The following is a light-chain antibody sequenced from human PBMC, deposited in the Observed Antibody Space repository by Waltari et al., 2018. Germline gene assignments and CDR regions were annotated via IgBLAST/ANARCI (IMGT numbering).Light chain of an antibody. J-gene: IGKJ1*01. Sequence: DIQITQSPSSLPASVGDRVTITCRASQGITNDLAWYQQKPGETPKLLIYEASSLQGGTPSRFSGSGSGTDFTLTISSLQSEDFAVYYCQHYYSTPPTFGQGTKVEIK. CDR2: EAS. CDR1: QGITND. CDR3: QHYYSTPPT. V-gene: IGKV1-27*01.